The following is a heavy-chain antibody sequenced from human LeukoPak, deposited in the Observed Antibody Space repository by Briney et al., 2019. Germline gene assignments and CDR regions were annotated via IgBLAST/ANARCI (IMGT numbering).Heavy chain of an antibody. CDR2: ISYDGSNK. CDR1: GFTFSSYA. V-gene: IGHV3-30-3*01. D-gene: IGHD3-10*01. CDR3: GGRGGDY. J-gene: IGHJ4*02. Sequence: GGSLRLSCAASGFTFSSYAMHWVRQAPGKGPEWVAVISYDGSNKYYADSVKGRFTISRDNSKNTLYLQMNSLRAEDTAVYYCGGRGGDYGGREPLVPVSS.